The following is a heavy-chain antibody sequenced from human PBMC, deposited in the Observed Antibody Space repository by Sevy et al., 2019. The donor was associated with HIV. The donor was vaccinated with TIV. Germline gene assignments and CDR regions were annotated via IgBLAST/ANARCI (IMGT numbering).Heavy chain of an antibody. CDR1: GFTFTSYG. J-gene: IGHJ4*02. CDR2: ISYDGSNK. CDR3: AKAPRGYSYASFLDY. Sequence: GGSLRLSCAASGFTFTSYGMHWVRQAPGKGLEWVAVISYDGSNKYYADSVKGRFTISRDKSKNTLFLQMNSLRAEDTAVYYCAKAPRGYSYASFLDYWGQGTLVTVSS. V-gene: IGHV3-30*18. D-gene: IGHD5-18*01.